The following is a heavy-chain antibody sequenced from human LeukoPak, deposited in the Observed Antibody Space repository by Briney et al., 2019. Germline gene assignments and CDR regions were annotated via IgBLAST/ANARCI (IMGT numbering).Heavy chain of an antibody. CDR3: ARSYDSSGYPTAFDI. CDR1: GFSLSTSGMC. V-gene: IGHV2-70*11. D-gene: IGHD3-22*01. J-gene: IGHJ3*02. Sequence: SGPTLVNPTQTLTLTCTFSGFSLSTSGMCVSWIRQPPGKALEWLARIDWDDDKYYSTFLKTRLTISKDTSKNQVVLTMTNMDPVDTATYYCARSYDSSGYPTAFDIWGQGTMVTVSS. CDR2: IDWDDDK.